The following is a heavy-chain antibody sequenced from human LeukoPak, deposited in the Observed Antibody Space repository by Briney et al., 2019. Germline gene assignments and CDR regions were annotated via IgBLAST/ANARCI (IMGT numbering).Heavy chain of an antibody. J-gene: IGHJ4*02. Sequence: PGGSLRLSCAASGFTFSSYSMNWVRQAPGKGLEWVSYISSSSSTIYYADSVKGRFTISRDNAKNSLYLQMNSLRAEDTAVYYCARDESYFDYWGQGTLVTVSS. V-gene: IGHV3-48*01. CDR3: ARDESYFDY. CDR1: GFTFSSYS. CDR2: ISSSSSTI.